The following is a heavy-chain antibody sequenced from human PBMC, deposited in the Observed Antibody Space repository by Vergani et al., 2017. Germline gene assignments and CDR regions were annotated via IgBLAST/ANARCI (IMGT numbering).Heavy chain of an antibody. J-gene: IGHJ6*03. CDR2: ISGSGGST. D-gene: IGHD6-6*01. V-gene: IGHV3-23*01. Sequence: EVQLLESGGGLVQPGGSLRLSCAASGFTFSSYAMSWVRQAPGKGLEWVSAISGSGGSTYYADSVKGRFTISRDNSKNPLYLQMNSLRAEDTAVYYCAKGLAARPISVYYYYYYMDVWGKGTTVTVSS. CDR3: AKGLAARPISVYYYYYYMDV. CDR1: GFTFSSYA.